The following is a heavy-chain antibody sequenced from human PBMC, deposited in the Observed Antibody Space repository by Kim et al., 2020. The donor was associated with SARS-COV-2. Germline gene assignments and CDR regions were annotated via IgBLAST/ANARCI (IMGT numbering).Heavy chain of an antibody. CDR3: VQGRLVINHYYYYYGMDV. Sequence: GGSLRLSCAASGFTFSSYGMHWVRQAPGKGLEWVAVIWYDGSNKYYADSVKGRFTISRDNSKNTLYLQMNSLRAEDTAVYYCVQGRLVINHYYYYYGMDVWGQGTTVTVSS. J-gene: IGHJ6*02. D-gene: IGHD3-9*01. CDR1: GFTFSSYG. CDR2: IWYDGSNK. V-gene: IGHV3-33*06.